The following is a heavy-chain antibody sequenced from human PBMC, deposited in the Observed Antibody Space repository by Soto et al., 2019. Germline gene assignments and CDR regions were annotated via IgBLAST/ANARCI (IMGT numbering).Heavy chain of an antibody. CDR3: ARERGIAVARTKEDYGLDV. D-gene: IGHD6-19*01. CDR1: GSPLPIYA. V-gene: IGHV1-18*01. Sequence: DSRWGCCQVSGSPLPIYAIRWVCPAPGQGLEWLGWISAYNGNTNYAQKLPGRVTLPTDTSTSTAYMALRSLRSDETAVYYGARERGIAVARTKEDYGLDVWAQGP. CDR2: ISAYNGNT. J-gene: IGHJ6*02.